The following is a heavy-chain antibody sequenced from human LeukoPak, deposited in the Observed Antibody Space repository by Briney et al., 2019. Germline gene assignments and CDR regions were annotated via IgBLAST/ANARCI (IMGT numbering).Heavy chain of an antibody. CDR3: AGHRSYSKPYYYGMDV. CDR1: GGSISSYY. Sequence: SETLSLTCTVSGGSISSYYWSWIRQPPGRGLEWIGYIYYSGSTNYNPSLKSRVTISVDTSKNQFSLKLSSVTAADTAVYYCAGHRSYSKPYYYGMDVWGQGTTVTVSS. D-gene: IGHD4-11*01. V-gene: IGHV4-59*08. J-gene: IGHJ6*02. CDR2: IYYSGST.